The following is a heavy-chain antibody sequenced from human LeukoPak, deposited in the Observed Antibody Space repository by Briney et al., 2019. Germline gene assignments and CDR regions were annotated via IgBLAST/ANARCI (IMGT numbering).Heavy chain of an antibody. CDR3: VRDYNYGSGGPYGYYDY. Sequence: PGGSLRLSCAASGFTFSHYWMHWVRQAPGKGLVWVSHINTDGSSTTYADSVKGRFTISRDNAKDTLFLQMDSLRADDTAVYYCVRDYNYGSGGPYGYYDYWGQGVLVTVTS. CDR1: GFTFSHYW. V-gene: IGHV3-74*01. J-gene: IGHJ4*02. D-gene: IGHD3-10*01. CDR2: INTDGSST.